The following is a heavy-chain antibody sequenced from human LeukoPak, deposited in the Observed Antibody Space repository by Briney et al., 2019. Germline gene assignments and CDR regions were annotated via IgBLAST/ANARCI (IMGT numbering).Heavy chain of an antibody. Sequence: GGSLRLSYAASGFTFSSYGMHWVRQAPGKGLEWVAVISYDGSNKYYADSVKGRFTISRDNSKNTLYLQMNSLRAEDTAVYYCAKDLLGYCTNGVCLPYDYWGQGTLVTVSS. CDR2: ISYDGSNK. V-gene: IGHV3-30*18. CDR3: AKDLLGYCTNGVCLPYDY. J-gene: IGHJ4*02. CDR1: GFTFSSYG. D-gene: IGHD2-8*01.